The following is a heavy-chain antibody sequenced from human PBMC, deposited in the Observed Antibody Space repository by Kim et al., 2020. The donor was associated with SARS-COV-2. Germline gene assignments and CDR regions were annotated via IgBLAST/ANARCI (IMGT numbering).Heavy chain of an antibody. D-gene: IGHD3-16*01. CDR1: GFIFSDQY. Sequence: GGSLILSCVASGFIFSDQYMDWVRQAPGKGLEWVGRIRNKASSYTTEYAASVKGRVTISRDDSKNSLFLQLDSLKVEDTAVYYCVKIGFVFGVWGLGTMVTVSS. CDR2: IRNKASSYTT. J-gene: IGHJ3*01. CDR3: VKIGFVFGV. V-gene: IGHV3-72*01.